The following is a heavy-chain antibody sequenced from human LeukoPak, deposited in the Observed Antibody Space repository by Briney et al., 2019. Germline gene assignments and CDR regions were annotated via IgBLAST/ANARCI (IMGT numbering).Heavy chain of an antibody. J-gene: IGHJ4*02. Sequence: GGSLRLSCAAAGVTFSSYAMSWVRQAPGKVLEWVSAISGSGGSTYYADSVKGRFTISRDNSKNTLYLQMTSLKAEDTAVYYCASQNRGKYSSSAFDYWGQGTLVTVSS. V-gene: IGHV3-23*01. CDR3: ASQNRGKYSSSAFDY. CDR2: ISGSGGST. D-gene: IGHD6-6*01. CDR1: GVTFSSYA.